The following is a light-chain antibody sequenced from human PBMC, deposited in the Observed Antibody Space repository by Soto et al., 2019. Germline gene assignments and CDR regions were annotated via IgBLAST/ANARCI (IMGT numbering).Light chain of an antibody. J-gene: IGKJ5*01. CDR3: QQASSLPIT. CDR2: AAS. CDR1: KDTSSC. V-gene: IGKV1-12*01. Sequence: IQVTHAPSALTASLGNRVTITGRASKDTSSCLAWYQQKPGQAPKILIYAASSMHGGVPSRFSGSGSGTDFTLTISSLEPEDFAAYYCQQASSLPITFGQGTRLEIK.